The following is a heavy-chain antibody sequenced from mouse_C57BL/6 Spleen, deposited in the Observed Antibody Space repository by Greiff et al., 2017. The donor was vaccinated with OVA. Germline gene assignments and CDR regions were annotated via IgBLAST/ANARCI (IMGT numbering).Heavy chain of an antibody. V-gene: IGHV7-1*01. J-gene: IGHJ4*01. CDR2: SRNKANDYTT. CDR1: GFTFSDFY. Sequence: EVNVVESGGGLVQSGRSLRLSCATSGFTFSDFYMEWVRQAPGKGLEWIAASRNKANDYTTEYSASVKGRFIVSRDTSQSILYLQMNALRAEDTAIYYCARDAGSGYAMDYWGQGTSVTVSS. CDR3: ARDAGSGYAMDY. D-gene: IGHD3-2*02.